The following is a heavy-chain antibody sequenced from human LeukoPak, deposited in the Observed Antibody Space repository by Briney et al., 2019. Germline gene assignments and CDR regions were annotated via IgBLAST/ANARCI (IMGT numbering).Heavy chain of an antibody. CDR3: ARVFWEKDGFIGAFDI. CDR2: ISSRSDYT. V-gene: IGHV3-11*05. D-gene: IGHD3-3*01. Sequence: PGGSLRLSCSASGFTFRDYYMSWIRQAPGKGLEWVSYISSRSDYTNYADSVKGRFTISRDNAKNSLYLQMNSLRAEDTAVYYCARVFWEKDGFIGAFDIWGQGTMVTVSS. CDR1: GFTFRDYY. J-gene: IGHJ3*02.